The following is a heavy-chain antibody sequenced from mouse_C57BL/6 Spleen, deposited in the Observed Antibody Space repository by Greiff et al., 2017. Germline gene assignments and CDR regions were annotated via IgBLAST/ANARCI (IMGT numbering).Heavy chain of an antibody. CDR1: GFTFSDYG. CDR2: ISSGSSTI. CDR3: ARSYYSNSFDY. Sequence: EVKLVESGGGLVKPGGSLKLSCAASGFTFSDYGMHWVRQAPEKGLEWVANISSGSSTIYYADTVKGRFTISRDNAKNTLFLQMTSLRSEDTAMYYCARSYYSNSFDYWGQGTTLTVSS. V-gene: IGHV5-17*01. D-gene: IGHD2-5*01. J-gene: IGHJ2*01.